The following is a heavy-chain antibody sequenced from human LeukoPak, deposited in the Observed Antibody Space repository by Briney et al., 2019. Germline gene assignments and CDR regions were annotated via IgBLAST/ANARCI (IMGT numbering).Heavy chain of an antibody. CDR3: ARDYYYDSSGYSPDY. Sequence: GGSLRLSCAASGFTFSSYAMHWVRQAPGKGLEWVAVISYDGSNKYYADSVKGRFTISRDNSKSTLYLQMNSLRAEDTAVYYCARDYYYDSSGYSPDYWGQGTLVTVSS. CDR1: GFTFSSYA. D-gene: IGHD3-22*01. CDR2: ISYDGSNK. V-gene: IGHV3-30*01. J-gene: IGHJ4*02.